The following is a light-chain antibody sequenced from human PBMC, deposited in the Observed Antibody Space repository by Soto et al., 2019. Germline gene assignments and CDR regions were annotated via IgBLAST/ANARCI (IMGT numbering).Light chain of an antibody. CDR2: EVT. V-gene: IGLV2-8*01. CDR1: SSDVGRYNY. J-gene: IGLJ1*01. CDR3: NSYVGRNNYV. Sequence: QSALTQPPSASGSPGQSVTISCIGTSSDVGRYNYVSWYQHHPGKAPKLIIYEVTKRPSGVPDRFSGSKSGNTASLTVSGLQDDDEADYSCNSYVGRNNYVFGTGTKVTVL.